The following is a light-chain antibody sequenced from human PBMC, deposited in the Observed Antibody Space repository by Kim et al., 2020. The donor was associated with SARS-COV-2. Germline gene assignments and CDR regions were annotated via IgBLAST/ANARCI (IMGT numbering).Light chain of an antibody. CDR1: QSVTSN. Sequence: EIMMTQSPATLSVSPGERATLSCRASQSVTSNLAWYQQKPGQAPRLLIYGASTRATDIPARFSGSGSGTEFTLTISSLQSEDFAVYYCQQYNNWLTFGGGTGWIS. CDR3: QQYNNWLT. V-gene: IGKV3-15*01. J-gene: IGKJ4*01. CDR2: GAS.